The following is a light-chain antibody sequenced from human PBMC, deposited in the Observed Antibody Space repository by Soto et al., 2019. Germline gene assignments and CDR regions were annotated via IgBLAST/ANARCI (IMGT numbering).Light chain of an antibody. V-gene: IGLV2-14*01. J-gene: IGLJ1*01. CDR1: SSDIGGYNF. CDR2: DVG. CDR3: NPYRTVSPYV. Sequence: QSALTQPASVSGSPGQSITIACTGTSSDIGGYNFVSWYQQHPGKAPKLLIYDVGNRPSGVSNRFSGSKSGNTASLTISGLQAEDGAHDYCNPYRTVSPYVFGTGTKVTVL.